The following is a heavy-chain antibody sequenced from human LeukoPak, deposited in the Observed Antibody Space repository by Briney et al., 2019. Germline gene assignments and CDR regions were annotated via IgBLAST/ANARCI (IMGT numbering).Heavy chain of an antibody. Sequence: SETLSLTCAVSGYSISSGYHWGWIRQPPGKGLEWIGSIYHSGSTYYNPSLKSRVTISVDTSKNQFSLKLSSVTAADTAVYYCARQGDQLLSLNWFDPWGQGTLVTVSS. CDR3: ARQGDQLLSLNWFDP. V-gene: IGHV4-38-2*01. J-gene: IGHJ5*02. CDR2: IYHSGST. D-gene: IGHD2-2*01. CDR1: GYSISSGYH.